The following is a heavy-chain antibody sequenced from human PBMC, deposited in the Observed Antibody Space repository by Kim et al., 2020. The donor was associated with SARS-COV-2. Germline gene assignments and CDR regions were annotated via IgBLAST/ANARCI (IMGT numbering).Heavy chain of an antibody. CDR2: IRSRGSGGTA. CDR1: GFDFIPAW. Sequence: GGSLRLSCKSSGFDFIPAWMTWVRQAPGKGLEWVGRIRSRGSGGTADYATPVQGRFTISRDDSMNTIYLEMHSLRTEDTALYYCAHVRDPSSWSLQSRGAGTLVTVSS. D-gene: IGHD6-13*01. J-gene: IGHJ4*02. V-gene: IGHV3-15*01. CDR3: AHVRDPSSWSLQS.